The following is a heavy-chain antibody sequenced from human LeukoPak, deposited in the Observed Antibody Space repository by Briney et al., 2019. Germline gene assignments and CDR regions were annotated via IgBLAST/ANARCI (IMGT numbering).Heavy chain of an antibody. D-gene: IGHD6-13*01. CDR1: GFTFSSYG. CDR2: ISYDGSNK. J-gene: IGHJ6*04. V-gene: IGHV3-30*18. Sequence: GRSLRLSCAASGFTFSSYGMHWVRQAPGKGLEWVAVISYDGSNKYYADSVKGRFTISRDNSKNTLYLQMNSLRAEDTAVYYCAKEHSSSWSDWYYYYGMDVWGKGTTVTVSS. CDR3: AKEHSSSWSDWYYYYGMDV.